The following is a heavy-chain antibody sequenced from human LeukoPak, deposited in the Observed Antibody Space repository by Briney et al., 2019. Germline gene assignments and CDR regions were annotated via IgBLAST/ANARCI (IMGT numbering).Heavy chain of an antibody. V-gene: IGHV3-74*01. CDR1: GFTFSSYW. CDR3: ARITMIVVVITDSAFDI. Sequence: PGGSLRLSCAASGFTFSSYWMHWVRQAPGKGLVWVSRINSDGSSTSYADSVKGRFTISRDNAKNTLYLQMNSLRAEDTAVYYCARITMIVVVITDSAFDIWGQGTMVTVSS. CDR2: INSDGSST. J-gene: IGHJ3*02. D-gene: IGHD3-22*01.